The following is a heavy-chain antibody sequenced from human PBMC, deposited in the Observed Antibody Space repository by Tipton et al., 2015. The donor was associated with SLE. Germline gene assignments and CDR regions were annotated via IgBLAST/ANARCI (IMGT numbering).Heavy chain of an antibody. D-gene: IGHD2-15*01. J-gene: IGHJ4*02. V-gene: IGHV4-59*11. CDR3: AGAWQGYCSGGTCYVLDY. Sequence: TLSLTCTVSGGSISSHYLSWFRQPPGKGLEWIGYISYSETTNYNPSLKSRVTISVDTSKNQFSLKLRSVTAADTAVYYCAGAWQGYCSGGTCYVLDYRGQGTLVTVSS. CDR2: ISYSETT. CDR1: GGSISSHY.